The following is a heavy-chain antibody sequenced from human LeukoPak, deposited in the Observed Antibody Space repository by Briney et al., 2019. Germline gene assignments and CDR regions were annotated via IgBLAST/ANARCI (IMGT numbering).Heavy chain of an antibody. V-gene: IGHV4-59*01. CDR1: GGSISNYY. D-gene: IGHD6-13*01. CDR2: IYYSGST. Sequence: SETLSLTCTVSGGSISNYYWSWIRQPPGKGLEWIGYIYYSGSTNYNPSLKSRVTISVDTSKNQFSLKLSSVTAADTAVYYCARAGLQQLVPDYWGQGTLVTVSS. J-gene: IGHJ4*02. CDR3: ARAGLQQLVPDY.